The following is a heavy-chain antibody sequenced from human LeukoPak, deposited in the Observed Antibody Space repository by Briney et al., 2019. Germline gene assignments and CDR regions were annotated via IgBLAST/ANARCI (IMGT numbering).Heavy chain of an antibody. V-gene: IGHV3-48*04. J-gene: IGHJ4*02. CDR3: ARDTGYWEVIDY. Sequence: AGGSLRLSCAASGFTFGNNGMSWVRQAPGKGLEWVSYISSSGSTEYYADSVKGRFTISRDNAKNSLYVQMKSLRAEDTAVYYCARDTGYWEVIDYWGQGTLVTVSS. D-gene: IGHD2-15*01. CDR1: GFTFGNNG. CDR2: ISSSGSTE.